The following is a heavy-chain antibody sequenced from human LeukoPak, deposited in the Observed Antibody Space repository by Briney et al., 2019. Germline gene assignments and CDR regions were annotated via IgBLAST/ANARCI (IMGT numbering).Heavy chain of an antibody. D-gene: IGHD6-13*01. V-gene: IGHV3-23*01. CDR2: TSSSDDGK. J-gene: IGHJ4*02. CDR1: GFSLSSYA. CDR3: ARDYGGIAAAGGPDGFDY. Sequence: GGSLRLSCTVSGFSLSSYAMSWVRRAPGKGLEWVSATSSSDDGKYYADSVRGRFTISRDNSRNTMYLQMNSLRAEDAAVYYCARDYGGIAAAGGPDGFDYWGQGTLVTVSS.